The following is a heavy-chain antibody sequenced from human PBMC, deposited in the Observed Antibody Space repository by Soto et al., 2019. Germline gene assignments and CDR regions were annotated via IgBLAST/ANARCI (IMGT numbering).Heavy chain of an antibody. CDR1: GFSFSNYE. Sequence: GSLRLSCAASGFSFSNYEMNWVRQAPGKGLEWVAYISSGGDTIHYADSVRGRFTVSRDNARNSLSLQMNTLRVEDTALYYCARDRAAGGYWGQGTLVTVSS. J-gene: IGHJ4*02. D-gene: IGHD6-13*01. CDR3: ARDRAAGGY. V-gene: IGHV3-48*03. CDR2: ISSGGDTI.